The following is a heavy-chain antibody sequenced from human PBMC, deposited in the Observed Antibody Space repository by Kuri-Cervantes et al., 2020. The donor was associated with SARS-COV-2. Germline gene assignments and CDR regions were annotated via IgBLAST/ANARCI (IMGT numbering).Heavy chain of an antibody. V-gene: IGHV3-30-3*01. CDR3: ARDPPWELPQILEPYFDY. CDR2: ISYDGGNK. CDR1: GFTFSSYA. Sequence: GGSLRLSCAASGFTFSSYAMHWVRQAPGKGLEWVAVISYDGGNKYYADSVKGRFTISRDNSKNTLYLQMNSLRAEDTAVYYCARDPPWELPQILEPYFDYWGQGTLVTVSS. J-gene: IGHJ4*02. D-gene: IGHD1-26*01.